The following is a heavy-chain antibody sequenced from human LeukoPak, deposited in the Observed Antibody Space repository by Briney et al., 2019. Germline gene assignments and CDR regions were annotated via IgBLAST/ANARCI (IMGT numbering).Heavy chain of an antibody. CDR2: IYPGGSDT. V-gene: IGHV5-51*01. D-gene: IGHD6-19*01. CDR1: GYSFTSYW. CDR3: ARRIAVAGRQDFDY. Sequence: GESLKISCKGSGYSFTSYWIGLVRPMPGKGLEWMGIIYPGGSDTRYSSSFQGQVTISADKSISIAYLQWSRLKASDTALYYCARRIAVAGRQDFDYWGEGTLVTVSS. J-gene: IGHJ4*02.